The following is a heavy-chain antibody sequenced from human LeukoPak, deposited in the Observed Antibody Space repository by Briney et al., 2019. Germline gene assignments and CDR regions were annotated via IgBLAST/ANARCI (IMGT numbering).Heavy chain of an antibody. CDR3: ARGGYYYYYYMDV. Sequence: PETLSLTCAVSGGSISSYYWSWIRQPPGKGLEWIGYIYYSGSTNYNPSLKSRVTISVDTSKNQFSLKLSSVTAADTAVYYCARGGYYYYYYMDVWGKGTTVTVSS. J-gene: IGHJ6*03. CDR2: IYYSGST. V-gene: IGHV4-59*01. CDR1: GGSISSYY.